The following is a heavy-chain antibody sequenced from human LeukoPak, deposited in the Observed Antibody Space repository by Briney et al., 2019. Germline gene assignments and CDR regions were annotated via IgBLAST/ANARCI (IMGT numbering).Heavy chain of an antibody. Sequence: PGGSLRLSCAASGFTFSDYYMSWIRQAPGKGLEWISYISDGGTTIYYADSVRGRFTISRDNAKNSLYLQMNSLRAEDTAVYYCARVYIAEDFWGQGTLVTISS. CDR1: GFTFSDYY. J-gene: IGHJ4*02. V-gene: IGHV3-11*01. D-gene: IGHD2-15*01. CDR3: ARVYIAEDF. CDR2: ISDGGTTI.